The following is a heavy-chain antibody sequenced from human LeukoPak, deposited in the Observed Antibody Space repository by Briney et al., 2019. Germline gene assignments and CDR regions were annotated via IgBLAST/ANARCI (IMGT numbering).Heavy chain of an antibody. CDR3: ARATAMLSGIFDY. CDR1: GGTFSSYA. D-gene: IGHD2-2*01. J-gene: IGHJ4*02. V-gene: IGHV1-69*05. Sequence: ASVKVSCKASGGTFSSYAISWVRQAPGQGLEWMGGIIPIFGTANYAQKFQGRVTITTDESTSTAYMELSSLRSEDTAVYYCARATAMLSGIFDYWGQGTLVTVSS. CDR2: IIPIFGTA.